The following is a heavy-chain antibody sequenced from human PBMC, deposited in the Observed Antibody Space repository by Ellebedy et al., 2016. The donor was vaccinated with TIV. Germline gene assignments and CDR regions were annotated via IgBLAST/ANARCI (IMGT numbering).Heavy chain of an antibody. D-gene: IGHD4-11*01. CDR1: GFTFSSHW. CDR3: VRESYRNYTWATTGFDS. V-gene: IGHV3-7*01. J-gene: IGHJ5*01. CDR2: INEYGSDR. Sequence: PGGSLRLSCAASGFTFSSHWMNRVRQAPGKGLEWVANINEYGSDRYYVDSVKGRFTISRDNAKSSLYLGMNSLRAEDTAVYYCVRESYRNYTWATTGFDSWGQGTLVTASS.